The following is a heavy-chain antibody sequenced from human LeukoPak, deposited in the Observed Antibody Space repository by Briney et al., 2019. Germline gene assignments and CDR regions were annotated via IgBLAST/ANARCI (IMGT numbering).Heavy chain of an antibody. D-gene: IGHD3-3*01. V-gene: IGHV4-61*02. CDR3: ARAGTIFGVVTFDY. Sequence: SETLSLTCTVSGGSISSGGYYWSWIRQPPGKGLEWIGRIYTTGSTNYNPSLKSRVTMSVDTSKNQFSLKLSSVTAADTAVYYCARAGTIFGVVTFDYWGQGTLVTVSS. CDR1: GGSISSGGYY. J-gene: IGHJ4*02. CDR2: IYTTGST.